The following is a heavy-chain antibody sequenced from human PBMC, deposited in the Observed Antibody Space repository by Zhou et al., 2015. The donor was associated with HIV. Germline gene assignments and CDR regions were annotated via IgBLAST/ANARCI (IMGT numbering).Heavy chain of an antibody. CDR2: IIPTFNTA. V-gene: IGHV1-69*06. Sequence: QVQLVQSGAEMKKPGSSVKVSCKASGGTFNNYGFSWVRQAPGEGLEWMGGIIPTFNTANYAQKFQGRVTITADKITNTVYINVSSLRSEDTAVYYCARDPPLYGGNYYYYYGMDVWGQGTTVTVSS. CDR1: GGTFNNYG. J-gene: IGHJ6*02. CDR3: ARDPPLYGGNYYYYYGMDV. D-gene: IGHD4-23*01.